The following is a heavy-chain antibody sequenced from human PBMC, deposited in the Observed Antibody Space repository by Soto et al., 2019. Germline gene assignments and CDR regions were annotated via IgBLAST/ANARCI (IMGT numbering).Heavy chain of an antibody. CDR1: GFTFSSYA. D-gene: IGHD3-3*01. CDR3: AKDREKFGVVIMYAFDI. J-gene: IGHJ3*02. Sequence: GGSLRLSCAASGFTFSSYAMSWVRQAPGKGLEWVSAISGSGGSTYYADSVKGRFTISRDNSKNTLYLQMNSLRAEDTAVYYCAKDREKFGVVIMYAFDIWGQGTMVTVSS. V-gene: IGHV3-23*01. CDR2: ISGSGGST.